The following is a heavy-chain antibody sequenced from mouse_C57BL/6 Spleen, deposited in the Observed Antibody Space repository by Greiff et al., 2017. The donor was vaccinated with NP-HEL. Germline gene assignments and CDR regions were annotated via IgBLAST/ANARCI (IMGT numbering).Heavy chain of an antibody. V-gene: IGHV1-15*01. J-gene: IGHJ2*01. CDR1: GYTFTDYE. CDR2: IDPETGGT. D-gene: IGHD1-1*01. Sequence: VQLQQSGAELVRPGASVTLSCKASGYTFTDYEMHWVKQTPVHGLEWIGAIDPETGGTAYNQKFKGKAILTADKSSSTAYMELRVLPSEDSAVYYCTRRVYYGSSYFDYWGQGTTLTVSS. CDR3: TRRVYYGSSYFDY.